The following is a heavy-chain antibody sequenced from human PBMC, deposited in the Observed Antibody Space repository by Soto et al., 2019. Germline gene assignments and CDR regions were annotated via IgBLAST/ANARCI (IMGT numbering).Heavy chain of an antibody. V-gene: IGHV3-30*03. CDR3: TQGGDGDYYFEF. CDR2: ISYDGSKK. Sequence: QEQLVESGGGVVQPGKSLTLSCAAFGFAFSSYGMHWVRQAPGKGLEWVAAISYDGSKKYYGDSVKGRFTISRDNSKDTLLLQMNRLRAEDTAVYYWTQGGDGDYYFEFWGQGTLVTV. J-gene: IGHJ4*02. D-gene: IGHD4-17*01. CDR1: GFAFSSYG.